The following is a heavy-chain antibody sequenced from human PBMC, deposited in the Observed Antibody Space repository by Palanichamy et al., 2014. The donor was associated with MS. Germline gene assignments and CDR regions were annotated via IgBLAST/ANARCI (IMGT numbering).Heavy chain of an antibody. CDR2: TNSDGSWT. D-gene: IGHD1-26*01. Sequence: EVQLVESGGVLVQPGGSLRLSCAASGFTFSSYWMHWVRQVPGKGLVWVSRTNSDGSWTNYADSVKGRFTVSRDNAENTLYLQMNSLRAEDTAVYYCARIRYGEWGYAQDCWGQGTLVTVSS. V-gene: IGHV3-74*01. CDR1: GFTFSSYW. J-gene: IGHJ4*02. CDR3: ARIRYGEWGYAQDC.